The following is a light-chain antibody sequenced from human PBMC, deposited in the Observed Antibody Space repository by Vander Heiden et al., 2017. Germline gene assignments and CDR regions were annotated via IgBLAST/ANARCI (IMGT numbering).Light chain of an antibody. J-gene: IGKJ2*01. V-gene: IGKV1-39*01. Sequence: DIQMTQSPSSLSASVGDRVTITCRASQSISNSLNWYQQKAGKAPKPLIHATSNLQSGVRSRFSGSRSGTDFTLTISSLQPDDFATYYFQQSYSAPYTFGQGTKLEI. CDR3: QQSYSAPYT. CDR1: QSISNS. CDR2: ATS.